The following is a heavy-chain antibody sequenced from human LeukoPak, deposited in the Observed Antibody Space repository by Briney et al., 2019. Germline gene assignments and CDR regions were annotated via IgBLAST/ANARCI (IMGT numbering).Heavy chain of an antibody. D-gene: IGHD3-22*01. V-gene: IGHV1-2*02. CDR3: ARGRMNYYDSSGYYGWFDP. J-gene: IGHJ5*02. Sequence: ASVNVSCKASGYTFTGYYMHSVRQAPGQGLEWMGWINPNSGGTSYAQKFQVRVTMTRDTSISTAYMELSRLRSDDTAVYYCARGRMNYYDSSGYYGWFDPWGQGTLVTVSS. CDR2: INPNSGGT. CDR1: GYTFTGYY.